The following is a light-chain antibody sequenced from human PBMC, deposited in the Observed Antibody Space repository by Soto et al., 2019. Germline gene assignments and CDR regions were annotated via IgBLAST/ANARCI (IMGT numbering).Light chain of an antibody. CDR2: GAS. J-gene: IGKJ2*01. V-gene: IGKV3-20*01. Sequence: EIVLTQSPGTLSLSQGERATLSCRASQSVGSSYLAWYQQKPGQAPRLLIYGASSRATGTPDMFSGSGSGTDFTLTISRLEPEDFAVYYCQQYGSLYTFGQGTKLEIK. CDR1: QSVGSSY. CDR3: QQYGSLYT.